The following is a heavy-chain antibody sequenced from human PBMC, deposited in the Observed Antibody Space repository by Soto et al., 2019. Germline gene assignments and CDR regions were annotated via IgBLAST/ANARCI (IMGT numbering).Heavy chain of an antibody. J-gene: IGHJ4*02. V-gene: IGHV3-11*01. Sequence: GGSLRLSCAGSGFTFSDYYMSWIRQAPGKGLEWVSYISSSGSTIYYADSVKGRFTISRDNAKNSLYLQMNSLRAEDTAVYYCARAPPYYYDSSGYYYGYWGQGTLVTVSS. CDR2: ISSSGSTI. CDR3: ARAPPYYYDSSGYYYGY. CDR1: GFTFSDYY. D-gene: IGHD3-22*01.